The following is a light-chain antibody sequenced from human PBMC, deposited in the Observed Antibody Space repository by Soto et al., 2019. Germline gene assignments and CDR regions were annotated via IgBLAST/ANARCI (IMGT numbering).Light chain of an antibody. CDR1: SSDVGGYNY. CDR3: SSYTSSSTQVV. CDR2: EVS. Sequence: QSALTQPASVSGSPGQSITISCTGTSSDVGGYNYVSWYQQHPGKAPKLMIYEVSNRPSGVSNRFFGSKSGNTASLTISGLQAEDEADYYCSSYTSSSTQVVFGGGTKVTVL. V-gene: IGLV2-14*01. J-gene: IGLJ2*01.